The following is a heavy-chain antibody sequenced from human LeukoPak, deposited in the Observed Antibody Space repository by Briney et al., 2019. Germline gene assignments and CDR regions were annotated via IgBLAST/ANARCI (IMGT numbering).Heavy chain of an antibody. CDR1: GDSISSGAYY. D-gene: IGHD4-17*01. Sequence: PSETLSLTCTVSGDSISSGAYYWSWIRQHPGKGLEWIGYIYHSGSTYYNPPLKSRLTISVEMSKNQLSLKLSSVTAADTAVYYCASRMTTVTTYAFDIWGQGTMVTVSS. V-gene: IGHV4-31*03. CDR3: ASRMTTVTTYAFDI. J-gene: IGHJ3*02. CDR2: IYHSGST.